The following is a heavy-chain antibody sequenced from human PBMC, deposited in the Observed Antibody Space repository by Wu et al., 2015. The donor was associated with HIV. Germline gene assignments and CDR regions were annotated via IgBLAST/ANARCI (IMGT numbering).Heavy chain of an antibody. V-gene: IGHV1-46*03. Sequence: QVQLVQSGAEVKKPGSSVKVSCKASGYTFTTYYIHWVRQAPGQGPEWMGVINPSENRVSYAQRFQGRVTMTRDTSTSTVYMELSSLRSEDTAVYFCANRNRIGNMEAFDIWGQGTKVIVSS. J-gene: IGHJ3*02. CDR3: ANRNRIGNMEAFDI. CDR1: GYTFTTYY. D-gene: IGHD1-1*01. CDR2: INPSENRV.